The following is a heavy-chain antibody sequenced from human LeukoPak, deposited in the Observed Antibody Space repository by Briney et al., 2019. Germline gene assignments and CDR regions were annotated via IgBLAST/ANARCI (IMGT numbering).Heavy chain of an antibody. V-gene: IGHV4-34*01. Sequence: SETLSLTCAAYGGSFSGYYWSWIRQPPGKGLEWIGEINHSGSTNYNPSLKSRVTISVDTSKNQFSLKLSSVTAADTAVYYCARAGQGVTVTFDYWGQGTLVTASS. D-gene: IGHD4-17*01. J-gene: IGHJ4*02. CDR1: GGSFSGYY. CDR2: INHSGST. CDR3: ARAGQGVTVTFDY.